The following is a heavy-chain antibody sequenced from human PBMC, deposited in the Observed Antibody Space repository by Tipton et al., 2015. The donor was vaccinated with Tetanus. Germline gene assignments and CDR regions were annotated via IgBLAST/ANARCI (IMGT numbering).Heavy chain of an antibody. CDR3: AGVTAQRTELYFDH. CDR2: IYYTGST. CDR1: GGSISGSRYF. D-gene: IGHD6-13*01. J-gene: IGHJ4*02. V-gene: IGHV4-61*01. Sequence: TLSLTCTVSGGSISGSRYFWNWIRQRPGKGPEWIGYIYYTGSTNHNPSLKSRVTISMDRSKNQISLQLTSVTAADTAVYFCAGVTAQRTELYFDHWGQGTLVTVSS.